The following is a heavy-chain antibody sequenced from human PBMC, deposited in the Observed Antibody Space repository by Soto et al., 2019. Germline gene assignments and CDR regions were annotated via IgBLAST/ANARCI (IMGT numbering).Heavy chain of an antibody. J-gene: IGHJ3*02. CDR1: GYTFTSYG. Sequence: ASLKVSCKASGYTFTSYGISWVRQAPGQGLEWMGWISAYNGNTNYAQKLQGRVTMTTDTFTSTAYMELRSLRSDDTAVYYCVRDSEDIVVVVAATNDAFDIWGQGTMVTVSS. D-gene: IGHD2-15*01. V-gene: IGHV1-18*01. CDR3: VRDSEDIVVVVAATNDAFDI. CDR2: ISAYNGNT.